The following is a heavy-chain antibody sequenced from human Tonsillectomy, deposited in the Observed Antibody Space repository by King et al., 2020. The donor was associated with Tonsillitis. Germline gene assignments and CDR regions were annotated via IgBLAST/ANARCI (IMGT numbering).Heavy chain of an antibody. CDR2: ISWNSNRM. CDR1: GFTFDDFA. D-gene: IGHD3-10*01. Sequence: VQLVESGGDLVQPGRSLRLSCVASGFTFDDFALHWVRQRPGKGLEWVSGISWNSNRMAYADSVKGRFTISRDNAKNSLYLQMNSLRAEDTALYYCAKEGLGRRGAMETNFDAWGQGTLVTASS. J-gene: IGHJ4*02. CDR3: AKEGLGRRGAMETNFDA. V-gene: IGHV3-9*01.